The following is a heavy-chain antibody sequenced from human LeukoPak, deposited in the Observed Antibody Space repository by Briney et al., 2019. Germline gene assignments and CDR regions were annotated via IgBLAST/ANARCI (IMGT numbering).Heavy chain of an antibody. J-gene: IGHJ4*02. CDR3: ARGRLVAAGGPGSYYFDY. CDR2: IYSGGGT. D-gene: IGHD6-13*01. Sequence: GGSLRLSCAASGFTVSSNYMSWVRQAPGKGLEWVSVIYSGGGTYYADSVKGRFTISRDNSKNTLYLQMNSLRGEDTAVYYCARGRLVAAGGPGSYYFDYWGQGTLVTVSS. CDR1: GFTVSSNY. V-gene: IGHV3-66*01.